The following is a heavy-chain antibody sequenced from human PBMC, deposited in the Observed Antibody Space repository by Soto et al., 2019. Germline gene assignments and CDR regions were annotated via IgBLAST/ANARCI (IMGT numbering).Heavy chain of an antibody. V-gene: IGHV4-31*03. Sequence: SETLSLTCSVSGSSASRGGYYWSWIRQRPGKGLEWIGYIYSSGGTYYNPSLKSRITVSSDTSQNQLSLRLNSVTAADTAVYYCARGKDSDGYYYFDYWGQGTLVTVSS. D-gene: IGHD3-22*01. CDR1: GSSASRGGYY. CDR2: IYSSGGT. J-gene: IGHJ4*02. CDR3: ARGKDSDGYYYFDY.